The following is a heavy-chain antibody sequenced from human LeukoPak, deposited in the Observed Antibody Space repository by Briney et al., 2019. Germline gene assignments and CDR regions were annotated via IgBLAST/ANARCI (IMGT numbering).Heavy chain of an antibody. J-gene: IGHJ4*02. Sequence: ASVKVSCKASGYTFTGYYMHWVRQAPGQGLEWMGWINPNSGGTNYAQKFQGRVTMTRDTSISTAYMELSRLRSDDTAVYYCARDRSSGWYEGGIDYWGQGTLVTVSS. V-gene: IGHV1-2*02. CDR2: INPNSGGT. D-gene: IGHD6-19*01. CDR3: ARDRSSGWYEGGIDY. CDR1: GYTFTGYY.